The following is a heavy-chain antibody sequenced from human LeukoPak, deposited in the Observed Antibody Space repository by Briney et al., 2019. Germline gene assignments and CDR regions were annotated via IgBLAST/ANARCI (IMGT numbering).Heavy chain of an antibody. CDR2: IIPIFGTA. CDR1: GGTFSSYA. J-gene: IGHJ6*03. CDR3: ARGPQVDTAIVTWGYYYYYYMDV. D-gene: IGHD5-18*01. V-gene: IGHV1-69*05. Sequence: SVKVSCKASGGTFSSYAISWVRQAPGQGLEWMGGIIPIFGTANYAQKFQGRVTITTDESTSTAYMELSSLRSEDTAVYYCARGPQVDTAIVTWGYYYYYYMDVWGKGTTVTVSS.